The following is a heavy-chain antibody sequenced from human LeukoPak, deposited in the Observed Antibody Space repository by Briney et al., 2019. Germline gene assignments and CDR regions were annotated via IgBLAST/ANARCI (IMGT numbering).Heavy chain of an antibody. CDR1: GFTVSSNY. Sequence: PGGSLRLSCAASGFTVSSNYMSWVRQAPGKGLEWVSVIYSGGSTCYADSVKGRFTISRDNSKNTLYLQMNSLRAEDTAVYYCARQYNWNDRYFDYWGQGTLVTVSS. V-gene: IGHV3-53*01. CDR2: IYSGGST. J-gene: IGHJ4*02. D-gene: IGHD1-1*01. CDR3: ARQYNWNDRYFDY.